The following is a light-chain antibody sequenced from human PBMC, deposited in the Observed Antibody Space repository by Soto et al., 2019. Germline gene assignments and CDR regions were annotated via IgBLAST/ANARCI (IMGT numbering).Light chain of an antibody. J-gene: IGLJ3*02. V-gene: IGLV3-9*01. CDR3: QVWDSSTAR. CDR2: RDS. Sequence: SYDLTQPLSVSVALGQTARITCGGNNIGSKNVHWYQQKPGQAPVLVIYRDSNRPSGIPERFSGSNSGNTATLTISRAQAGDEADYYCQVWDSSTARFGGGTKLTVL. CDR1: NIGSKN.